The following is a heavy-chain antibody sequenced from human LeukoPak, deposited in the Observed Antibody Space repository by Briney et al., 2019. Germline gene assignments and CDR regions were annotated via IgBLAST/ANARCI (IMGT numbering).Heavy chain of an antibody. CDR1: GFTFNTYG. D-gene: IGHD1-20*01. Sequence: GGSLRLSCAASGFTFNTYGMYWVRQAPGKGLEWVAFVRFDGSKTYHSDSVKGRFTVSRDNSRNTLYLQMDSLRAEDTAVYYCARDPGITGTEYYFDYWGQGTLVTVSS. CDR2: VRFDGSKT. V-gene: IGHV3-30*02. J-gene: IGHJ4*02. CDR3: ARDPGITGTEYYFDY.